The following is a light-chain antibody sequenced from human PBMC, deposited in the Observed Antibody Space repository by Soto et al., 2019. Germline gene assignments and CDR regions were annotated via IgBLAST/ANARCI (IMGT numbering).Light chain of an antibody. CDR1: QSVSSSY. Sequence: EIVLTQSPGTLSLSPGEIATLSCRASQSVSSSYLAWYQQKPGKAPRLLIYGASSRATGIPDRFSGSGSGTDFTLTISRLEPEDFAVYYCQQYGSSPRTFGPGTKVDIK. V-gene: IGKV3-20*01. CDR2: GAS. J-gene: IGKJ3*01. CDR3: QQYGSSPRT.